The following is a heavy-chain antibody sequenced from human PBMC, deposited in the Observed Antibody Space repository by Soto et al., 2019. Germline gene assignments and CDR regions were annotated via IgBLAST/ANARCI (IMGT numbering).Heavy chain of an antibody. CDR1: GGSVSSNRAS. CDR3: ARGPSGWYVGWFGP. D-gene: IGHD6-19*01. J-gene: IGHJ5*02. V-gene: IGHV6-1*01. CDR2: TYYRSKWYN. Sequence: SPTLSLTCAISGGSVSSNRASWNLIRQSPSRGLEWLGRTYYRSKWYNDYAVSVKSRITINPDTSKNQFSLQLNSVTPEDTAVYYCARGPSGWYVGWFGPWGQGTLVSVHS.